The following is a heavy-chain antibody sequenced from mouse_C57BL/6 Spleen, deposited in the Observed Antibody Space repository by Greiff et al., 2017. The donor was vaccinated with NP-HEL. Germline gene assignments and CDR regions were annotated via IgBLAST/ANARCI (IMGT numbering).Heavy chain of an antibody. CDR1: GFNIKDYN. J-gene: IGHJ2*01. CDR3: TTNYGSSYGDYFDY. Sequence: VQLQQSGAELVRPGASVKLSCTASGFNIKDYNMHWVKQRPEQGLEWIGRIDPEDGDTEYAPKFQGKATMTADTSSNTAYLQLSSLTSDDTAVYYCTTNYGSSYGDYFDYWGQGTTLTGSS. D-gene: IGHD1-1*01. V-gene: IGHV14-1*01. CDR2: IDPEDGDT.